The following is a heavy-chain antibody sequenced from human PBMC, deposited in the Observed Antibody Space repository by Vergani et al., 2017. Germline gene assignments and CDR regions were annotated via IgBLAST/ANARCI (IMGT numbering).Heavy chain of an antibody. Sequence: QVQLQESGPGLVKPSQTLSLTCTVSGGSISSGDYYWSWIRQPPGKGLEWIGYIYYSGSTYYNPSLKSRVTISVDTSKNQFSLKLSSVTAADTAVYYWAREAHYYDSSGYYCRAFDIWGQGTMVTVSS. V-gene: IGHV4-30-4*01. J-gene: IGHJ3*02. CDR1: GGSISSGDYY. D-gene: IGHD3-22*01. CDR2: IYYSGST. CDR3: AREAHYYDSSGYYCRAFDI.